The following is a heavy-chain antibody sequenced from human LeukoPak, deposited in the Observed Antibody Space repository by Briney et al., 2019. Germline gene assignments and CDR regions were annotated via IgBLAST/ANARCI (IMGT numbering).Heavy chain of an antibody. CDR3: ARDEGIGVAGTNYYYYGMDV. V-gene: IGHV3-30-3*01. CDR2: ISYDGSNK. CDR1: GFTFSSYA. D-gene: IGHD6-19*01. Sequence: PGGSLRLSCAASGFTFSSYAMHWVRQAPGKGLEWVAVISYDGSNKYYADSVKGRFTISRDNSKNTLYLQMNSLRAEDTAVYYCARDEGIGVAGTNYYYYGMDVWSQGTTVTVSS. J-gene: IGHJ6*02.